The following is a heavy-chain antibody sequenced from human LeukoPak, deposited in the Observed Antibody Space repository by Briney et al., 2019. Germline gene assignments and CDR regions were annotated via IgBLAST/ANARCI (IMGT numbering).Heavy chain of an antibody. CDR1: GYTLTELS. Sequence: ASVTVSCKVSGYTLTELSMHWVRQAPGKGREWMGGFDPEDGETIYAQKFQGRVTMTEDTSTDTAYMELSSLRSEDTAVYYCATRLLWFGEFKFGFDYWGQGTLVTVSS. V-gene: IGHV1-24*01. D-gene: IGHD3-10*01. CDR3: ATRLLWFGEFKFGFDY. J-gene: IGHJ4*02. CDR2: FDPEDGET.